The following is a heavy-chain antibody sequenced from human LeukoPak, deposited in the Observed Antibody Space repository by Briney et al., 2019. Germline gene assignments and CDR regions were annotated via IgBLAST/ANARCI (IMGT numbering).Heavy chain of an antibody. V-gene: IGHV4-39*07. CDR3: ARQYSSGWLTTPEYFDY. Sequence: SETLSLTCTVSGGSISSSSYYWGWIRQPPGKGLEWIGSIYYSGSTYYNPSLKSRVTIPVDTSKNQFSLKLSSVTAADTAVYYCARQYSSGWLTTPEYFDYWGQGTLVTVSS. J-gene: IGHJ4*02. D-gene: IGHD6-19*01. CDR2: IYYSGST. CDR1: GGSISSSSYY.